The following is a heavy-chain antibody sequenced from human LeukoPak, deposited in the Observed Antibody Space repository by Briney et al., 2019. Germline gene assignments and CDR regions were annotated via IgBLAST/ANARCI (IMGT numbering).Heavy chain of an antibody. Sequence: QPGGSLILSCSASGFTFSDYAMHWVRQAPGKGLEWVSGINWNGDSTDYADSVKGRFTISRDNAKNSLYLQMNSLRAEDTALYYCARDLRVVITSSFDSWGQGTLVTVSS. CDR3: ARDLRVVITSSFDS. D-gene: IGHD3-22*01. V-gene: IGHV3-20*04. CDR1: GFTFSDYA. J-gene: IGHJ4*02. CDR2: INWNGDST.